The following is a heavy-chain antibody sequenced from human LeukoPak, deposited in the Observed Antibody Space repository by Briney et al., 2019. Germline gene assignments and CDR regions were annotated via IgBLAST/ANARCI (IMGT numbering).Heavy chain of an antibody. J-gene: IGHJ4*02. CDR1: GGSFSGYY. Sequence: SETLSLTCAVYGGSFSGYYWSWIRQPPGKGLEWIGEINHSGSTNYNPSLQSRVTISVDTSKNQFSLKLSSVTAADTAVYYCVSHGPTASGLVDYWGQGTLVTVSS. V-gene: IGHV4-34*01. D-gene: IGHD3-3*01. CDR2: INHSGST. CDR3: VSHGPTASGLVDY.